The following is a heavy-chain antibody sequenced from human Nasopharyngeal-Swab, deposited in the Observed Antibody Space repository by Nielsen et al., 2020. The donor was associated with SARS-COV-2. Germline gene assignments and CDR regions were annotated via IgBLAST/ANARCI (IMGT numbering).Heavy chain of an antibody. D-gene: IGHD1-26*01. CDR3: ARGRRGIVGATVYYFDY. Sequence: ASVKVSCKASGYTFTSYDINWVRQATGHGLEWMGWMNPNSVNTGYAQKFQGRVTMTRNTSISTAYMELSSLRSEDTAVYYCARGRRGIVGATVYYFDYWGQGTLVTVSS. V-gene: IGHV1-8*01. J-gene: IGHJ4*02. CDR1: GYTFTSYD. CDR2: MNPNSVNT.